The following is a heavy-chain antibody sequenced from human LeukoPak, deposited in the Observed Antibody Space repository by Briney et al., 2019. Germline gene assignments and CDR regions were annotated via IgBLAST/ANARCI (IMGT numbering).Heavy chain of an antibody. CDR2: IYTSGST. V-gene: IGHV4-4*07. D-gene: IGHD6-6*01. CDR3: ARDEYSSSSFDY. CDR1: GGSISSYY. Sequence: SETLSLTCTVSGGSISSYYWSWIRQPAGKGLEWIGRIYTSGSTNYNPSLKSRVTMSVDTSKHQFSLKLSSVTAADTAVYYCARDEYSSSSFDYWGQGTLVTVSS. J-gene: IGHJ4*02.